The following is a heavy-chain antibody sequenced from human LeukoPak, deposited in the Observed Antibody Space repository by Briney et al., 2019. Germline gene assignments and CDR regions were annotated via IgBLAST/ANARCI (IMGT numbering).Heavy chain of an antibody. Sequence: GGSLRLSCAASGFTFSSYAMSWVRQAPGKGLEWVSAISGSGGSTYYADSVKGRFTISRDNSKNTLYLQMSSLRAEDTAVYYCAKDLTAMVDFDYWGQGTLVTVSS. CDR2: ISGSGGST. CDR1: GFTFSSYA. V-gene: IGHV3-23*01. CDR3: AKDLTAMVDFDY. D-gene: IGHD5-18*01. J-gene: IGHJ4*02.